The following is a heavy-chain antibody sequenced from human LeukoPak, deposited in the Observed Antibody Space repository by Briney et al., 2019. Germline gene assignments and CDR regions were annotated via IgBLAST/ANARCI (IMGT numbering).Heavy chain of an antibody. CDR2: ISGSGGST. Sequence: GGSLRLSCAASGFTFSSYAMSWVRQAPGKGLEWVSAISGSGGSTYYADPVKGRFTISRDNSKNTLYLQMNSLRAEDTAVYYCAKDDYCSGGSCYENAEYFQHWGQGTLVTVSS. V-gene: IGHV3-23*01. CDR3: AKDDYCSGGSCYENAEYFQH. D-gene: IGHD2-15*01. J-gene: IGHJ1*01. CDR1: GFTFSSYA.